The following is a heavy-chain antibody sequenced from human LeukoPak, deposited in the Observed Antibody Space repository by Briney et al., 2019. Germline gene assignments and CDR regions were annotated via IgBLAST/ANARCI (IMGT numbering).Heavy chain of an antibody. J-gene: IGHJ4*02. CDR1: GYTFTGYY. Sequence: ASVKVSCKASGYTFTGYYMHWVRQAPGQGLEWMGWINPNSGGTNYAQKFQGRVTMTRDTSISTAYMELSRLRSDDTAVYYCARVLNYYDSPYYFDYWGQETLVTVSS. D-gene: IGHD3-22*01. CDR2: INPNSGGT. CDR3: ARVLNYYDSPYYFDY. V-gene: IGHV1-2*02.